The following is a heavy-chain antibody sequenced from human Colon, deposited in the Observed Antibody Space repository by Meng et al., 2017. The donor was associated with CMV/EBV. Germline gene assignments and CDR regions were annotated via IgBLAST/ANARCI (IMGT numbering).Heavy chain of an antibody. J-gene: IGHJ4*02. V-gene: IGHV3-66*02. CDR3: ARGRRYCTSDSCYIFNS. CDR1: GVILSSMY. Sequence: GESLKISCAASGVILSSMYMNWVRQTPGKGLEWVALLYSGNTTKYADSVTGRFTISRASSKNTLYLQMNNVRPEDTAIYYCARGRRYCTSDSCYIFNSWGQGTLVTVSS. CDR2: LYSGNTT. D-gene: IGHD2-2*02.